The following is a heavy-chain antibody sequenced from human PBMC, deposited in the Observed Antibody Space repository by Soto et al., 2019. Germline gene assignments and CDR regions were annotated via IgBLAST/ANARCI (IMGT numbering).Heavy chain of an antibody. Sequence: EVQLVESGGGLVQPGGSLRLSCAASGFTFSSYSMNWVRQAPGKGLEWVSYISSSSSTIYYADSVKGRFTISRDNAKNSLYLQMNSLRDEDTAVYYCLGFVVVTAIIGCWGQGTLVTVSS. D-gene: IGHD2-21*02. CDR3: LGFVVVTAIIGC. J-gene: IGHJ4*02. CDR2: ISSSSSTI. V-gene: IGHV3-48*02. CDR1: GFTFSSYS.